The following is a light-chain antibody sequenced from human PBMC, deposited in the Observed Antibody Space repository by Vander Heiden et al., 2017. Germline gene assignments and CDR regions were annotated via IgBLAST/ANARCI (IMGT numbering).Light chain of an antibody. J-gene: IGKJ1*01. V-gene: IGKV1-6*01. CDR3: LQDYNYLWT. CDR1: QGIRND. CDR2: AAS. Sequence: ALQMTQSPSSLSASVGDRLTITCRASQGIRNDLGWYQQKPGKAPKLLIYAASSVQSGVPSRFSGSGSGTDFTLTISSLQPEDFATYYCLQDYNYLWTFGQGTKVEIK.